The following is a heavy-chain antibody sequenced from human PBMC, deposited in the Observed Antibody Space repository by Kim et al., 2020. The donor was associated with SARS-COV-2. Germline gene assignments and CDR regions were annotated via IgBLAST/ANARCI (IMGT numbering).Heavy chain of an antibody. Sequence: GGSLRLSCAVSGFTFRSYAMTWVRQAPGKGLEWVSASGTDGRTYYSDSVKGRFTISRDNSKNTLYLQMNSLRAEDTAVYYCAKFGSSGWPHYFDYWGQGTLVTVSS. CDR1: GFTFRSYA. V-gene: IGHV3-23*01. CDR2: SGTDGRT. D-gene: IGHD6-19*01. CDR3: AKFGSSGWPHYFDY. J-gene: IGHJ4*02.